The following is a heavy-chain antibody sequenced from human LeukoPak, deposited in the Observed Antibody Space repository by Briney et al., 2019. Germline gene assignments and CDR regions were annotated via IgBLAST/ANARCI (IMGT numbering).Heavy chain of an antibody. CDR3: ARETDLVAAAF. D-gene: IGHD2-15*01. V-gene: IGHV4-59*01. CDR2: IYYSGST. Sequence: PSETLSLTCTVSGGSISSYYWSWIRQPPGKGLEWIGYIYYSGSTNYNPSLKSRVTISVDTSKNQFSLKLSSVTAADTAVYYCARETDLVAAAFWGQGTLVTVSS. J-gene: IGHJ4*02. CDR1: GGSISSYY.